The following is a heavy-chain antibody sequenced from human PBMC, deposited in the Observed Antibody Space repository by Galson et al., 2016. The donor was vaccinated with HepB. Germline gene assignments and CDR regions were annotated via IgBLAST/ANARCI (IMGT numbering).Heavy chain of an antibody. CDR3: ARDRHYDISTIYGMDV. D-gene: IGHD3-9*01. J-gene: IGHJ6*02. V-gene: IGHV4-31*03. CDR1: GGSISSGGYY. CDR2: IYYSGST. Sequence: TLSLTCTISGGSISSGGYYWSWIRQHPGKGLEWIGYIYYSGSTYYNPSLQSRLTMSVDTSKNQFSLKLRSVTAADTAVYYCARDRHYDISTIYGMDVWGQGTTVTVS.